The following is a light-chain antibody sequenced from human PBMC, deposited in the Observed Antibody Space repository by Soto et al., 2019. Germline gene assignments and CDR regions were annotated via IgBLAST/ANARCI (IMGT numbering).Light chain of an antibody. V-gene: IGLV2-23*01. CDR1: SSDVGSYNL. J-gene: IGLJ2*01. CDR2: EGS. CDR3: CSYAGSSTL. Sequence: QSALTQPASVSGSPGQSMTISCTGTSSDVGSYNLFSWYQQHPGKAPKLMIYEGSKRPSGVSNRFSGSKSGNTASLTISGLQAEDEADYYCCSYAGSSTLFGGGTKLTVL.